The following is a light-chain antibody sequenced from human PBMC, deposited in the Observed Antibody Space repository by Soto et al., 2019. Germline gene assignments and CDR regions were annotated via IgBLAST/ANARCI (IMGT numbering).Light chain of an antibody. Sequence: QSVLTQAASVSGSPGQSITISCSGTSSDIGSYNHVAWYQQFPGKSPKLMIYAVSDRPSGVSDRFSGSKSGITASLTISGLQTEDEADYYCISYTDRQSYLFGTGTRSPS. J-gene: IGLJ1*01. CDR1: SSDIGSYNH. V-gene: IGLV2-14*03. CDR2: AVS. CDR3: ISYTDRQSYL.